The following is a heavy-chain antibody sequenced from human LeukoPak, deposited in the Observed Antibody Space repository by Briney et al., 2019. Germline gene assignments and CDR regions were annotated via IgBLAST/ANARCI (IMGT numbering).Heavy chain of an antibody. CDR1: GYTFTSYG. CDR3: ARDNEGYYDILTGFLY. V-gene: IGHV1-18*01. J-gene: IGHJ4*02. Sequence: ASVKVSCKASGYTFTSYGISWVRQAPGQGLEWMGWISAYNGNTNHAQKLQGRVTMTRDTSTSTVYMELSSLRSEDTAVYYCARDNEGYYDILTGFLYWGQGTLVTVSS. CDR2: ISAYNGNT. D-gene: IGHD3-9*01.